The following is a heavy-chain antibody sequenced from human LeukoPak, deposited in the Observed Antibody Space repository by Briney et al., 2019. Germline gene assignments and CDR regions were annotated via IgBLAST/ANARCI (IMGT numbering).Heavy chain of an antibody. J-gene: IGHJ1*01. CDR2: ISHDGRTE. CDR1: GLTFSNYG. Sequence: PGGSLRLSCAASGLTFSNYGMHWVRQAPGKGLEWVAVISHDGRTEFYADSVKGRFTISRDNSKNTLDLQMFSLRAEDTAVYYCAKEPTSYSSGWYFHHWGQGTLVTVSP. V-gene: IGHV3-30*18. CDR3: AKEPTSYSSGWYFHH. D-gene: IGHD6-25*01.